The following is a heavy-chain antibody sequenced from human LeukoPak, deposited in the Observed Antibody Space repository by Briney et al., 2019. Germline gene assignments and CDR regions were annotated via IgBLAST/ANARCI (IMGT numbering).Heavy chain of an antibody. D-gene: IGHD6-13*01. CDR1: GFTFSSYD. Sequence: GGSLRLSCAASGFTFSSYDMHWVRQATGKGLEWVSAIGTAGDTYYPGSVKGRFTISRENAKNSLYLQMNSLRAGDTAVYYCARGGSSSWYSIDYWGQGTLVTVSS. J-gene: IGHJ4*02. V-gene: IGHV3-13*01. CDR2: IGTAGDT. CDR3: ARGGSSSWYSIDY.